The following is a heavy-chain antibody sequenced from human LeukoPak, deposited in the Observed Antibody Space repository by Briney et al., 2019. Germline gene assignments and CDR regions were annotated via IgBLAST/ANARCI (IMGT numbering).Heavy chain of an antibody. J-gene: IGHJ4*02. CDR2: IYWNDDK. D-gene: IGHD3-22*01. CDR1: GFSLTTSGVG. Sequence: SGPTLVKPTQTLTLTCTFSGFSLTTSGVGVGWIRQPPGKALEWLALIYWNDDKRYSPSLKSRLTITKDTSKNQVVLTMINMDPVDTAAYYCAHSNYDSSGHYYFDYWGQGTLVTVSS. CDR3: AHSNYDSSGHYYFDY. V-gene: IGHV2-5*01.